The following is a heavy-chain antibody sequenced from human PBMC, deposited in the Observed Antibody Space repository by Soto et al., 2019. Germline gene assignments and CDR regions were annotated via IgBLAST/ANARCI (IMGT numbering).Heavy chain of an antibody. D-gene: IGHD3-16*01. CDR1: GFSVSARGVG. CDR3: AHSPWGAAPDY. J-gene: IGHJ4*02. Sequence: SGPTLVNTTQTLTLTCALSGFSVSARGVGVGWIRQPPGKALEWLAIIYWNDDKLYRPSLQSRLTITKDTSKNQVVLTMTNMDPVDTATYYCAHSPWGAAPDYWGQGTPVTVSS. V-gene: IGHV2-5*01. CDR2: IYWNDDK.